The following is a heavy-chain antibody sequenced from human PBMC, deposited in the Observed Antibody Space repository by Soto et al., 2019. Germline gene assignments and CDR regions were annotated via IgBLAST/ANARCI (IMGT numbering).Heavy chain of an antibody. J-gene: IGHJ4*02. V-gene: IGHV3-23*01. CDR3: ANPIPKTGTTFGF. D-gene: IGHD1-1*01. CDR2: ISGSGDDT. CDR1: GFTFSNFA. Sequence: QLFESGGGFVQPGGSLRLSCVASGFTFSNFAMAWVRQAPGEGLEWVSAISGSGDDTFYADSMKGRFTISRDNSKDTLYLQINSLRAEDPAVYYCANPIPKTGTTFGFWGQGTLVTVSS.